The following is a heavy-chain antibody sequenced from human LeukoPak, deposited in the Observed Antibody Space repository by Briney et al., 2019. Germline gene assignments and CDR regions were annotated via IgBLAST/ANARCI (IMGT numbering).Heavy chain of an antibody. CDR2: ISGSSRYI. D-gene: IGHD2-2*01. Sequence: GGSLRLSCAASGFTLSSYSMNWVRQAPGKELEWVSSISGSSRYIYYADSVKGRFTISRDNAKNSLYLQMNSLRVEDTAVYYCARDGSAVVVPAAMGYWGQGTLVTVSS. J-gene: IGHJ4*02. CDR3: ARDGSAVVVPAAMGY. V-gene: IGHV3-21*01. CDR1: GFTLSSYS.